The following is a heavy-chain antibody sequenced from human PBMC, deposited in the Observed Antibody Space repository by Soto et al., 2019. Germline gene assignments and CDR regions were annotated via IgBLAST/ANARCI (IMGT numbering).Heavy chain of an antibody. V-gene: IGHV4-34*01. J-gene: IGHJ4*02. CDR1: GGSFSGYY. CDR3: ARGYGRNLDY. D-gene: IGHD3-10*01. Sequence: QVQLQQWGAGLLKPSETLSLTCAVYGGSFSGYYWTWIRQPPGKGLEWIGEINHSGSTNYNPSLTSRVTRSVDTSKIQFSRKLSSVTAADTAVYYCARGYGRNLDYWGKGTLVPVSS. CDR2: INHSGST.